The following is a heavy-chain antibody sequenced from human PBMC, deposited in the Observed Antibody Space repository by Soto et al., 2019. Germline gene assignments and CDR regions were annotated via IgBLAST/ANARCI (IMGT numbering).Heavy chain of an antibody. J-gene: IGHJ4*02. CDR2: INPNSGVA. D-gene: IGHD6-13*01. Sequence: ASVKVSCKASGFTFTGYYMHWVRQAPGQGLEWIGWINPNSGVANYAQKFHDWVTITRDTSITTAYMELSGLKSDDTAVYFCAKDDAGHPDFWGQGTLVTVSS. CDR3: AKDDAGHPDF. V-gene: IGHV1-2*04. CDR1: GFTFTGYY.